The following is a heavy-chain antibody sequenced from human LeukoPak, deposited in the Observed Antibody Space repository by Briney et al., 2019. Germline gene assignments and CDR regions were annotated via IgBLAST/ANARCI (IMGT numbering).Heavy chain of an antibody. CDR1: GDSISSTNYF. CDR2: INHSGST. D-gene: IGHD5-18*01. CDR3: ARYPPSRIQLGRDAFDI. Sequence: PSETLSLTCTVSGDSISSTNYFWGWIRQPPGKGLEWIGEINHSGSTNYNPSLKSRVTISVDTSKNQFSLKLSSVTAADTAVYYCARYPPSRIQLGRDAFDIWGQGTMVTVSS. J-gene: IGHJ3*02. V-gene: IGHV4-39*07.